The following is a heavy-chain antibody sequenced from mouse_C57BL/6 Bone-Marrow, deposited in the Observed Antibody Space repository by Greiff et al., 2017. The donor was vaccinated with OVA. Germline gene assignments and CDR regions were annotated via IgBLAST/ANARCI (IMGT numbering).Heavy chain of an antibody. D-gene: IGHD2-3*01. J-gene: IGHJ3*01. V-gene: IGHV1-19*01. Sequence: EVKLVESGPVLVKPGASVKMSCKASGYTFTDYYMNWVKQSHGKSLEWIGVINPYNGGTSYNQKFKGKATLTVDKSSSTAYMELNSLTSEDSAVYYCARGGWLLSFAYWGQGTLVTVSA. CDR3: ARGGWLLSFAY. CDR2: INPYNGGT. CDR1: GYTFTDYY.